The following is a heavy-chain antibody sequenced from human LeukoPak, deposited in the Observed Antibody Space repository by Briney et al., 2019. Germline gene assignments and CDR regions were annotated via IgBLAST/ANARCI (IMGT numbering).Heavy chain of an antibody. CDR3: ARDYDWAFDL. D-gene: IGHD3-9*01. J-gene: IGHJ4*02. CDR1: GFTFGQHV. Sequence: GGSLRLSCAASGFTFGQHVFSRVRQAPGKGLEWVSYINHNGETIFYPDFLKGRFTISRDNARNSLYLQMNSLRDEDTAMYYCARDYDWAFDLWGQGTLVTVSS. V-gene: IGHV3-48*02. CDR2: INHNGETI.